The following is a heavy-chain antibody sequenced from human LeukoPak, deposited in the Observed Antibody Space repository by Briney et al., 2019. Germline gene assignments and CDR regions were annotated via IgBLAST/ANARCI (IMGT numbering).Heavy chain of an antibody. CDR3: AKAQKTAGLVVRYYYMDV. Sequence: PGGSLRLSCAASGFTFSSYAMSWVRQAPGKGLEWVSAISGSGGSTYYADSVKGRFTISRDNSKNTLYLQMNSLRAEDTAVYYCAKAQKTAGLVVRYYYMDVWGKGTTVTVSS. D-gene: IGHD6-13*01. CDR1: GFTFSSYA. J-gene: IGHJ6*03. CDR2: ISGSGGST. V-gene: IGHV3-23*01.